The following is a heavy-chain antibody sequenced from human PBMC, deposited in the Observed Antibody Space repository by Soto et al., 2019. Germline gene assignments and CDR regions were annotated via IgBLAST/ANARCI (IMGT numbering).Heavy chain of an antibody. J-gene: IGHJ3*02. V-gene: IGHV3-30*18. CDR3: AKDRGGCTSCLSVAFDI. CDR1: GFTFSSYG. CDR2: ISYDGSNK. D-gene: IGHD2-2*01. Sequence: QVQLVESGGGVVQPGRSLRLSCAASGFTFSSYGMHWVRQAPGKGLEWVAVISYDGSNKYYADSVKGRFTISRDNSKNTLYLPMNSLRAEDTAVYYWAKDRGGCTSCLSVAFDIWGQGTMVTVSS.